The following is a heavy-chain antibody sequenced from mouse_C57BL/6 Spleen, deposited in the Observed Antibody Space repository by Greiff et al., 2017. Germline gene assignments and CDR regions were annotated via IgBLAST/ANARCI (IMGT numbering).Heavy chain of an antibody. V-gene: IGHV1-64*01. CDR3: ARSSYFDY. CDR1: GYTFTSYW. CDR2: IHPNSGST. J-gene: IGHJ2*01. Sequence: VKLMESGAELVKPGASVKLSCKASGYTFTSYWMHWVKQRPGQGLEWIGMIHPNSGSTNYNEKFKSKATLTVDKASSTAYMQLSSLTSEDSAVYYCARSSYFDYWGQGTTLTVSS.